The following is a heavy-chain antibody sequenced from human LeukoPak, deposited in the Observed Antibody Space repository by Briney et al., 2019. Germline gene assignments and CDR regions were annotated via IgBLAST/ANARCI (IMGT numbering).Heavy chain of an antibody. D-gene: IGHD5-12*01. CDR2: ISAYNGNT. CDR1: GYTFTSYG. J-gene: IGHJ4*02. Sequence: ASVKVSCKASGYTFTSYGISWVRQAPGQGLEWMGWISAYNGNTNYAQKLQGRVTTTTDTSTSTAYMELRSLRSDDTAVYYCARGGVATITGADYFDYWGQGTLVTVSS. CDR3: ARGGVATITGADYFDY. V-gene: IGHV1-18*01.